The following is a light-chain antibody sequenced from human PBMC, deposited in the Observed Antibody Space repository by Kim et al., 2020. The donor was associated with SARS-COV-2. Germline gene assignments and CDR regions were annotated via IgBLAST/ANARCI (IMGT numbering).Light chain of an antibody. V-gene: IGLV2-14*03. CDR1: SSDVGGYNY. J-gene: IGLJ1*01. Sequence: QSALTQPASVSGSPGQSITISCTGTSSDVGGYNYVSWYQQHPGKAPKLMIYDVTNRPSGVSNRFSGSKSGNTASLTISGLQAEDEADYYCISYTSGSTLYVFGTGTKVTVL. CDR3: ISYTSGSTLYV. CDR2: DVT.